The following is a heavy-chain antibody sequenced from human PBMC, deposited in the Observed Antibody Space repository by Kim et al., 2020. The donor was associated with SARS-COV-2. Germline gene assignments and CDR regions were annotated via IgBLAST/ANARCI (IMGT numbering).Heavy chain of an antibody. CDR2: ISYDGSNK. Sequence: GGSLRLSCAASGFTFSSYAMHWVRQAPGKGLEWVAVISYDGSNKYYADSVKGRFTISRDNSKNTMYLQMNSLRAEDTAVYYCARDGFRGYCGGDCYGPF. V-gene: IGHV3-30*04. CDR1: GFTFSSYA. D-gene: IGHD2-21*02. CDR3: ARDGFRGYCGGDCYGPF. J-gene: IGHJ3*01.